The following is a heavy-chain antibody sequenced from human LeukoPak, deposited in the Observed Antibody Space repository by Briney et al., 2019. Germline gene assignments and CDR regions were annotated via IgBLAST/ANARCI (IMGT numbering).Heavy chain of an antibody. D-gene: IGHD3-16*02. V-gene: IGHV3-7*01. J-gene: IGHJ4*02. CDR3: ARGTSLN. CDR1: GFTFSTFW. CDR2: INQDGSKK. Sequence: GGSLRLSCAASGFTFSTFWMSWVRQAPGKGLEWVANINQDGSKKFYVDSVKGRFTISRDNAKNSLYLQMNSLRAEDTAVYYCARGTSLNWGQGTLVTVSS.